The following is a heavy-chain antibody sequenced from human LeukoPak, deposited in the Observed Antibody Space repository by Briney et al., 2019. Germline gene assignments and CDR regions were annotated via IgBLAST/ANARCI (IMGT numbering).Heavy chain of an antibody. V-gene: IGHV4-34*01. CDR3: ARRNSFVDF. Sequence: PSETLSLTCAVYGGSFSGYYWGWIRQPPGKGLEWIGEINHSGSTNYNPSLKSRVTISLDTSKNQFSLKLSSVTAADTAVYYCARRNSFVDFWGQGTLVTVSS. J-gene: IGHJ4*02. CDR2: INHSGST. D-gene: IGHD5-18*01. CDR1: GGSFSGYY.